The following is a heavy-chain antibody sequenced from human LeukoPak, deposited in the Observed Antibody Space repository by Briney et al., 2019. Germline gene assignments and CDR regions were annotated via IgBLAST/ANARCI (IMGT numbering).Heavy chain of an antibody. CDR2: MNHSGST. Sequence: SETLSLTCAVYGGSFSGYYWSWIRQPPGKGLEWIGEMNHSGSTNYNPSLKSRVTISVDTSKNQFSLKLSSVTAADTAVYYCARLASVYSSSWVRKWGFDPWGQGTLVTVSS. CDR3: ARLASVYSSSWVRKWGFDP. V-gene: IGHV4-34*01. J-gene: IGHJ5*02. D-gene: IGHD6-13*01. CDR1: GGSFSGYY.